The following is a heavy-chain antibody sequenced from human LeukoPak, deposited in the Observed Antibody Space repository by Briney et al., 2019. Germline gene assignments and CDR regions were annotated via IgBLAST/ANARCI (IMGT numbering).Heavy chain of an antibody. J-gene: IGHJ4*02. D-gene: IGHD3-22*01. CDR2: ISGSGATT. CDR3: AKDFDYYDTSHYFFLAVFDY. CDR1: GFTFNNYA. Sequence: PGGSLRLSCAASGFTFNNYAMTWVRQAPGKGLEWVSAISGSGATTYYADSVKGRFTISRDSSKNTLYLEMSSLRAEDTAVYYCAKDFDYYDTSHYFFLAVFDYWGQGTLVTVSS. V-gene: IGHV3-23*01.